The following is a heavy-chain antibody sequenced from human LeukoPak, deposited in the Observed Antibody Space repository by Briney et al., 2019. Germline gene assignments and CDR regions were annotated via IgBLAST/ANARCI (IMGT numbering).Heavy chain of an antibody. D-gene: IGHD6-6*01. J-gene: IGHJ6*03. Sequence: GASVKVSCKASGGTFSSYAISWVRQAPGQGLEWMGGIIPIFGTANYAQKFQGRVTITADESTSTAYMELSSLRSEDTAVYYCARHGRPYSSSYYYYYMDVWGKGTTVTVSS. CDR3: ARHGRPYSSSYYYYYMDV. V-gene: IGHV1-69*13. CDR2: IIPIFGTA. CDR1: GGTFSSYA.